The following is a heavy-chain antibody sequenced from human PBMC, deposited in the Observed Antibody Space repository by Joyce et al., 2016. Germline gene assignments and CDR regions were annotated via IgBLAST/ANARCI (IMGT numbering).Heavy chain of an antibody. Sequence: QVQLVQSGAEVKKPGASVKVSCKASGYTFTSYGITWVRQAPGQGFEWMGWISAYNGNTNYAQKIQGRVTMTTDTSTSTVYMELRSLTSDDTAVYYCARGPRVTMIVVVIDAFDIWGQGTMVTVSS. J-gene: IGHJ3*02. CDR2: ISAYNGNT. V-gene: IGHV1-18*01. D-gene: IGHD3-22*01. CDR1: GYTFTSYG. CDR3: ARGPRVTMIVVVIDAFDI.